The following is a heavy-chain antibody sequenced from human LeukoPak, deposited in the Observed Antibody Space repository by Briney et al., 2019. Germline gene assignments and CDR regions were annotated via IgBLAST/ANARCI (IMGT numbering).Heavy chain of an antibody. J-gene: IGHJ4*02. Sequence: RGSLRLSCAASGFTFSGYGMHWVRQAPGKWLEWVAFIHYDGARSYYADSVKGRFTISRDNSRNTLYLQMNSLRPEDTAVYYCAKEGESGFRIVVVPAARAAPPDYWGQGTLVTVSS. CDR2: IHYDGARS. V-gene: IGHV3-30*02. CDR3: AKEGESGFRIVVVPAARAAPPDY. D-gene: IGHD2-2*01. CDR1: GFTFSGYG.